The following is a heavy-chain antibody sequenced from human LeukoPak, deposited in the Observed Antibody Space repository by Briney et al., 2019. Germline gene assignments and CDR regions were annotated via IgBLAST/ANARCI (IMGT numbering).Heavy chain of an antibody. CDR2: IYYSGST. D-gene: IGHD6-19*01. V-gene: IGHV4-59*01. CDR3: ARGSSGWFDY. J-gene: IGHJ4*02. CDR1: GGSISSYY. Sequence: SETLSLTCTVSGGSISSYYWSWIRQPPGKGLEWIGYIYYSGSTNYNPSLKSRVTISVDTSKNQFSLKLSSVTAADTAVYYCARGSSGWFDYWGQGTLVTVSS.